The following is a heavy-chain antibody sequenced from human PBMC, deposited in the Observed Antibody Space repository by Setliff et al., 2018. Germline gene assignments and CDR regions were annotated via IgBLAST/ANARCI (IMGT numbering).Heavy chain of an antibody. J-gene: IGHJ1*01. V-gene: IGHV1-2*04. D-gene: IGHD3-22*01. Sequence: EASVKVSCKASGYTFTGYYMHWVRQAPGQGLEWMGWINPNSGGTNYAQKFQGWVTMTRDTSISTAYMELSRLRSDDTAVYYCARADMYYYDSSGFWAEYFQHWGQGTLVTVCS. CDR3: ARADMYYYDSSGFWAEYFQH. CDR1: GYTFTGYY. CDR2: INPNSGGT.